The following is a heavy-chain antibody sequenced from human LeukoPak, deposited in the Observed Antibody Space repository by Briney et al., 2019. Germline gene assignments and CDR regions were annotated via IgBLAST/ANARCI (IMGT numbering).Heavy chain of an antibody. CDR2: INHSGST. D-gene: IGHD6-19*01. V-gene: IGHV4-34*01. Sequence: PSETLSLTCAVYGGSFSGYYWSWIRQPPGKGLEWIGEINHSGSTNYNPSLKSRVTISVDTSKNQFSLKLSSVTAADTAVYYCARVNVAAVFRFDPWGQGTLVTVSS. CDR1: GGSFSGYY. CDR3: ARVNVAAVFRFDP. J-gene: IGHJ5*02.